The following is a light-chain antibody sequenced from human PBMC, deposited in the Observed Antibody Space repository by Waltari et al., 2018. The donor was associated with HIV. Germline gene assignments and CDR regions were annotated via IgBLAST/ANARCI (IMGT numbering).Light chain of an antibody. J-gene: IGLJ3*02. CDR3: ATWDDSLSGPV. V-gene: IGLV1-44*01. Sequence: QSVLTQPPSASGTPGQRVTISCSGSSPNIGSNTVNWYQQLPGTAPKLLTYSDNQCPSGVPDRFSGSKSGSSASLAISGLLSEDEADYYCATWDDSLSGPVFGGGTKLTVL. CDR1: SPNIGSNT. CDR2: SDN.